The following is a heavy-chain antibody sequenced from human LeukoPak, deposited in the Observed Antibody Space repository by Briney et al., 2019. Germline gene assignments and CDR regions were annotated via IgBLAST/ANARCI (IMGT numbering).Heavy chain of an antibody. Sequence: GGSLRLSCAASGFTFSSYGMHWVRQAPGKGLEWLTVISHDGNNKYYADSVKGRFTISRDNSKNTLYLQMNSLRAEDTAVYYCAKDNSSYYDNTGYWGQGTLVTVSS. D-gene: IGHD3-22*01. J-gene: IGHJ4*02. CDR3: AKDNSSYYDNTGY. CDR1: GFTFSSYG. V-gene: IGHV3-30*18. CDR2: ISHDGNNK.